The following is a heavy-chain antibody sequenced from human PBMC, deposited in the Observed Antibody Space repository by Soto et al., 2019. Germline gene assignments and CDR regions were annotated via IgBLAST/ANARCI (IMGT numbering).Heavy chain of an antibody. CDR2: IYWNDDK. CDR1: GFALSTSGVG. Sequence: QITLKESGPTLVKPTQTLTLTCTFSGFALSTSGVGVGWIRQPPGKALEWLALIYWNDDKRYSPSLKSRLTITKDTSNHQVVLTMTNMDPVDTATYYCAHRRPPLPRAGTTENWFDPWGQGTLVTVSS. CDR3: AHRRPPLPRAGTTENWFDP. D-gene: IGHD1-1*01. V-gene: IGHV2-5*01. J-gene: IGHJ5*02.